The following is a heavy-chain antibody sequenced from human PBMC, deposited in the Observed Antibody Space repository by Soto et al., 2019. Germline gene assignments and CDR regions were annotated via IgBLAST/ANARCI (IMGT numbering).Heavy chain of an antibody. Sequence: PGQPLKVCCSGAGDTFTSYWIAWVRQMPGKGLEWMGIIYPGDSDTRYSPSFQGQVSISADKSISTAYLQWSSLKASDTAMYYCARQDGSALYYFDYWGQGTLVTASS. J-gene: IGHJ4*02. CDR1: GDTFTSYW. CDR3: ARQDGSALYYFDY. D-gene: IGHD6-19*01. V-gene: IGHV5-51*01. CDR2: IYPGDSDT.